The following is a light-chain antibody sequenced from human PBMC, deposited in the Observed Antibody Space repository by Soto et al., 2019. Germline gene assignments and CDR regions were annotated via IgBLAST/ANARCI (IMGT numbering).Light chain of an antibody. Sequence: QSVLTQPASVSRSPRQSITISCTGTSSDVGDGDFVSWYQQRPGNAPKLMIYKVSNRPSGVSNRFSGSKSGNTASLTISGLQAEDEADYYCCSYTRSYTWVFGGGTKVTVL. CDR2: KVS. CDR1: SSDVGDGDF. J-gene: IGLJ3*02. CDR3: CSYTRSYTWV. V-gene: IGLV2-14*01.